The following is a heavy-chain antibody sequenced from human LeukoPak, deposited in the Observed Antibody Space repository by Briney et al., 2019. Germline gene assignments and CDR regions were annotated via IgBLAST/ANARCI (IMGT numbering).Heavy chain of an antibody. Sequence: GASVKASCKASGYTFTGYYMHWVRQAPGQGLEWMGWINPNSGGTNYAQKFQGRVTMTRDTSISTAYMELSRLRSDDTAVYYCTRENDYRFPTAYWGQGTLVTVSS. CDR3: TRENDYRFPTAY. J-gene: IGHJ4*02. V-gene: IGHV1-2*02. CDR1: GYTFTGYY. D-gene: IGHD4-11*01. CDR2: INPNSGGT.